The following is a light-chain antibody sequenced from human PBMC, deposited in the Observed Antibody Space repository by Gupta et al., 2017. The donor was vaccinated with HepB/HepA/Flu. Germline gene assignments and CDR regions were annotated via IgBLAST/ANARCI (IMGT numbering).Light chain of an antibody. Sequence: RASEHISNWLAWYQQKPDKAPKSLIYGASTLRSGVPSRFSGSGSGTDFTLTISSLQPEDFAVYYCQQYDTFPPTFGRGTQLDIK. V-gene: IGKV1D-16*01. CDR1: EHISNW. CDR3: QQYDTFPPT. J-gene: IGKJ5*01. CDR2: GAS.